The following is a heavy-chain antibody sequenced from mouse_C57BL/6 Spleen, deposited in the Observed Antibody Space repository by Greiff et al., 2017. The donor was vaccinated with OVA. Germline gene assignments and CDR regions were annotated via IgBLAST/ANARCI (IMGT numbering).Heavy chain of an antibody. Sequence: VQLKQSGPELVKPGASVKISCKASGYTFTDYYMNWVKQSHGKSLEWIGDINPNNGGTSYNQKFKGKATLTVDKSSSTAYMELRSLTSEDSAVYYCARWITTVINYAMDYWGQGTSVTVSS. CDR1: GYTFTDYY. D-gene: IGHD1-1*01. CDR2: INPNNGGT. V-gene: IGHV1-26*01. J-gene: IGHJ4*01. CDR3: ARWITTVINYAMDY.